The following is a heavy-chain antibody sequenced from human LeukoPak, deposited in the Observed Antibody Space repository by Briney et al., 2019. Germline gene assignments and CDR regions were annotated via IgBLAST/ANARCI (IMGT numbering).Heavy chain of an antibody. V-gene: IGHV7-4-1*02. CDR2: INTNTGNP. CDR1: GYTFTSYA. D-gene: IGHD2-15*01. Sequence: ASVKVSCKASGYTFTSYAMNWVRQAPGQGLEWMGWINTNTGNPTYAQGFTGRFVFSLDTSVSTAYLQISSLKAEDTAVYYCARRIAATEYYYYGMDVWGQGTTVTVSS. CDR3: ARRIAATEYYYYGMDV. J-gene: IGHJ6*02.